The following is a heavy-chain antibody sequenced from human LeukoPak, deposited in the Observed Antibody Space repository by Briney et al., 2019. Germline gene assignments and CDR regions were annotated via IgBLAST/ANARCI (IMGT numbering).Heavy chain of an antibody. CDR1: AFTFSSYS. Sequence: GGSLRLSCAASAFTFSSYSMNWVRQAPGKGLEWVSSISSGSSYIYYADSVKGRFTISRDNAKNSLYLQMNSLRAEDTAVYYCARTFSDYDSSGYYYTLDYWGQGTLVTVSP. J-gene: IGHJ4*02. CDR2: ISSGSSYI. V-gene: IGHV3-21*01. CDR3: ARTFSDYDSSGYYYTLDY. D-gene: IGHD3-22*01.